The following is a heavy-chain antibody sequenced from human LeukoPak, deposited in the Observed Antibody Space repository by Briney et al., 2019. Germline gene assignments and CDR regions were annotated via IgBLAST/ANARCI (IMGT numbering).Heavy chain of an antibody. Sequence: QPGGSLRLSCAASGFTFSSYAMSWVRQAPEKGLVWVSRINTDETITNYADSVEGRFTISRDNAKNTLYLQMNSLRAEDTALYYCAKDRFSSSRNDAFDIWGQGTMVTVSS. J-gene: IGHJ3*02. CDR1: GFTFSSYA. CDR2: INTDETIT. CDR3: AKDRFSSSRNDAFDI. V-gene: IGHV3-74*01. D-gene: IGHD6-13*01.